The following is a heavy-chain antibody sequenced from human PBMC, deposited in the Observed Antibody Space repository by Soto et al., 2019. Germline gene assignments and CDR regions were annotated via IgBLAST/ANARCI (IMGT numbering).Heavy chain of an antibody. D-gene: IGHD6-6*01. J-gene: IGHJ5*02. V-gene: IGHV4-59*01. CDR3: ARDLAARMVGNCFDP. CDR2: IYNSGST. CDR1: GASISSYY. Sequence: QVQLQESGPGLVKPSETLSLNCNVSGASISSYYWSWIRQPPGKGLEWIGYIYNSGSTNYNPSLKSRVTISVDTSKNKLSLKLNSVTAADTAVYYCARDLAARMVGNCFDPWGRGTLVTVSS.